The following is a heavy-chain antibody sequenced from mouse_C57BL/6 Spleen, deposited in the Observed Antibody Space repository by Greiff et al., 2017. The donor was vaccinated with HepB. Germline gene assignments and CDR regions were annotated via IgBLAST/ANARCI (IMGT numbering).Heavy chain of an antibody. D-gene: IGHD2-5*01. CDR3: ARPSYSNYGAMDY. J-gene: IGHJ4*01. Sequence: QVQLKESGPGLVAPSQSLSITCTVSGFSLTSYGVHWVRQPPGKGLEWLVVIWSDGSTTYNSALKSRLSISKDNSKSQVFLKMNSRQTDDTAMYYCARPSYSNYGAMDYWGQGTSVTVSS. CDR2: IWSDGST. V-gene: IGHV2-6*03. CDR1: GFSLTSYG.